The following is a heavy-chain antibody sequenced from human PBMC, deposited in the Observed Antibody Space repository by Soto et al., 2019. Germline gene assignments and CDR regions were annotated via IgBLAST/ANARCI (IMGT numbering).Heavy chain of an antibody. CDR2: IYYSGST. V-gene: IGHV4-31*03. D-gene: IGHD2-2*01. Sequence: PSETLSLTCTVSGGSISSGGYYWSWIRQHPGKGLEWIGYIYYSGSTYYNPSLKSRVTISVDTSKNQFSLKLSSVTAADTAVYYGASVGSYCDGSSFYAFDYWGQGTMVTVSS. J-gene: IGHJ4*02. CDR3: ASVGSYCDGSSFYAFDY. CDR1: GGSISSGGYY.